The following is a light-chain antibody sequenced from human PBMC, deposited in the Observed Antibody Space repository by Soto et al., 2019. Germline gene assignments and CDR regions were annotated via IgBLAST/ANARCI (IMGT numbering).Light chain of an antibody. V-gene: IGKV3-20*01. CDR1: QNVRDSY. Sequence: EIVLTQSPGTLSLSPGERATLYCRASQNVRDSYLAWYQQKPGQAPSLLLYDTSTRATGVPDRFSGSGYGTDFALTISRVEPEDFAMYFCQQYGSSPGTFGQGTKVEI. J-gene: IGKJ1*01. CDR2: DTS. CDR3: QQYGSSPGT.